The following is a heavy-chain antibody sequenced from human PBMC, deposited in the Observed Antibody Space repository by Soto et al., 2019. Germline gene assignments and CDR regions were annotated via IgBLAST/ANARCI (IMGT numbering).Heavy chain of an antibody. V-gene: IGHV1-24*01. CDR1: GYTLTELS. J-gene: IGHJ4*02. D-gene: IGHD2-21*01. CDR2: FDPEDGET. Sequence: GASVKVSCKVSGYTLTELSMHWVRQAPGKGLEWMGGFDPEDGETIYAQKFQGRVTMTEDTSTDTAYMELSSLRSEDTAAYYCATYRDWVPYFDYWGQGTLVTVSS. CDR3: ATYRDWVPYFDY.